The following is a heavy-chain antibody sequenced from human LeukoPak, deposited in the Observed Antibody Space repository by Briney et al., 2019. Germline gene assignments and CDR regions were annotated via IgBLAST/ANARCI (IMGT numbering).Heavy chain of an antibody. Sequence: GGSLRLSCAASGFTVSSNYMSWVRQAPGKGLEWVSVIYSGGSTYYADSVKGRFTISRDNSKNALYLQMNSLRAEDTAVYYCARTSRYYDILTGYYDRYYFDYWGQGTLVTVSS. V-gene: IGHV3-66*01. J-gene: IGHJ4*02. CDR1: GFTVSSNY. D-gene: IGHD3-9*01. CDR2: IYSGGST. CDR3: ARTSRYYDILTGYYDRYYFDY.